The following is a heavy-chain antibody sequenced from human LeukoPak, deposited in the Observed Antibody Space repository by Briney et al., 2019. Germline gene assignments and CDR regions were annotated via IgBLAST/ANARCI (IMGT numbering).Heavy chain of an antibody. V-gene: IGHV3-21*01. Sequence: GGSLRLSCGVSGFTFSSYSMNWVRQAPGKGLEWVSSISSSSSYIYYADSVKGRFTISRDNAKNSLYLQMNSLRAEDTAVYYCASRQWLALWGQGTLVTVSS. CDR1: GFTFSSYS. CDR2: ISSSSSYI. CDR3: ASRQWLAL. D-gene: IGHD6-19*01. J-gene: IGHJ4*02.